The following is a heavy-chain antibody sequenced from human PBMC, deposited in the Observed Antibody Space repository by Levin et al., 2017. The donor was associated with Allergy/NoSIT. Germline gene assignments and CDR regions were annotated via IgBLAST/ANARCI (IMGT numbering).Heavy chain of an antibody. Sequence: PGGSLRLSCAASGFTFSSYGMHWVRQAPGKGLEWVAVISYDGSNKYYADSVKGRFTISRDNSKNTLYLQMNSLRAEDTAVYYCAKDSGAGIVATIGVVDYWGQGTLVTVSS. J-gene: IGHJ4*02. CDR2: ISYDGSNK. CDR1: GFTFSSYG. CDR3: AKDSGAGIVATIGVVDY. V-gene: IGHV3-30*18. D-gene: IGHD5-12*01.